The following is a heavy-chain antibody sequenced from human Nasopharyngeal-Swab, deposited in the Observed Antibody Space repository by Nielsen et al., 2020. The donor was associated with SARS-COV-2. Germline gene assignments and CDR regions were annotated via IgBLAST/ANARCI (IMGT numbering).Heavy chain of an antibody. Sequence: SETLSLTCPVSGGSISSYSWSWIRQPPGKGLEWIGYIYYSGSTNYNPSLKSRVTISVDTSKNQFSLKLSSVTAADTAVYYCASGSRQFDYWGQGTLVTVSS. CDR1: GGSISSYS. CDR2: IYYSGST. V-gene: IGHV4-59*01. CDR3: ASGSRQFDY. J-gene: IGHJ4*02.